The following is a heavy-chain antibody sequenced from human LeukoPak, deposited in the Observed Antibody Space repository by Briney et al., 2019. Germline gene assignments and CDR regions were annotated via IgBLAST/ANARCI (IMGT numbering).Heavy chain of an antibody. CDR1: GRSISSYY. CDR2: IYTSGSP. CDR3: ARSAELEPFSGMDV. V-gene: IGHV4-4*07. D-gene: IGHD1-1*01. Sequence: SDTLSLTCTVSGRSISSYYWSWIRQPAGKGLEWIGRIYTSGSPNYHPPLKSRVTMSVDTSKNQFSLKLSSVTAADTAVYYCARSAELEPFSGMDVWGQGTTVTVSS. J-gene: IGHJ6*02.